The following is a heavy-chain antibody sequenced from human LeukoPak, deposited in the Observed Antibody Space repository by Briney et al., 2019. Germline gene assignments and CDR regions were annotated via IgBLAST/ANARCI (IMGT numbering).Heavy chain of an antibody. CDR1: GFTFTNHW. Sequence: GGSLRLYCAASGFTFTNHWMHWVRQVPGKGLAWIPRIRGDGGETNYADSVRGRFTTSRDNAKNLLYLQMDSLGAEDTAVYYCGRDAVLGSGSIDYWGHGVLVAVSS. J-gene: IGHJ4*01. CDR3: GRDAVLGSGSIDY. D-gene: IGHD3-10*01. CDR2: IRGDGGET. V-gene: IGHV3-74*01.